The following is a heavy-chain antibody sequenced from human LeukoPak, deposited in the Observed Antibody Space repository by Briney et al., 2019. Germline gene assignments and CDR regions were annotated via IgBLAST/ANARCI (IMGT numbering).Heavy chain of an antibody. V-gene: IGHV3-74*01. CDR2: ISPDGSIE. CDR1: GFTFSSHW. D-gene: IGHD4-23*01. Sequence: PGGSLRLSCAASGFTFSSHWMHWVRQGPGKGLVWVSDISPDGSIESYAASVKGRFTISRDNAKNTLYLEMNSLGAEDTAVYYCAKDRGGNFYFDYWDQGTLVTVSS. CDR3: AKDRGGNFYFDY. J-gene: IGHJ4*02.